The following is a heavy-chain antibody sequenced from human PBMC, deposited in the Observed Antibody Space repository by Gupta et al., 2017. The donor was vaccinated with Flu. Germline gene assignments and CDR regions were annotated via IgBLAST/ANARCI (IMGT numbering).Heavy chain of an antibody. CDR3: ARVERGYYYYYGMDV. CDR2: IYSGGST. D-gene: IGHD3-16*01. V-gene: IGHV3-53*02. J-gene: IGHJ6*02. Sequence: EVQLVETGGGLIQPGGSLRLSCAASGFTVSSNYLSWVRQAPGKGLEWVSVIYSGGSTYYADSVKGRFTISRDNSKNTLYLQMNSLRAEDTAVYYCARVERGYYYYYGMDVWGQGTTVTVSS. CDR1: GFTVSSNY.